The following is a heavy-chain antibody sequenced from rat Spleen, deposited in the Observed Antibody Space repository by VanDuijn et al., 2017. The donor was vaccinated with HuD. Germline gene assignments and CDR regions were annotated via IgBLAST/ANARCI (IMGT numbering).Heavy chain of an antibody. CDR2: MWYDGDT. CDR3: TRDRPNYGGYTELWFVY. D-gene: IGHD1-11*01. V-gene: IGHV2-63*01. Sequence: QVQLKESGPGLVQPSETLSLTCTVSGFSLTSYSVSWVRQPSGKGPEWMGRMWYDGDTAYNSALKSRLSISRDTSKKQVFLKMNSLQTDDTGNYYCTRDRPNYGGYTELWFVYWGQGTLVTVSS. J-gene: IGHJ3*01. CDR1: GFSLTSYS.